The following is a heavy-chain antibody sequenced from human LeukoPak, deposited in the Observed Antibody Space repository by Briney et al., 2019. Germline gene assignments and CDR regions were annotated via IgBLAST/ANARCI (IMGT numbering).Heavy chain of an antibody. D-gene: IGHD3-10*01. Sequence: PGGSLRLSCAASGFTFSSYGMHWVRQAPGKGLEWVAVISYDGSNKYYADSVKGRFTISRDNSKNTLYLQMNSLRAEDTAVYYCARDGHYKNGYYYYYMDVWGKGTTVTVSS. CDR2: ISYDGSNK. V-gene: IGHV3-30*03. J-gene: IGHJ6*03. CDR3: ARDGHYKNGYYYYYMDV. CDR1: GFTFSSYG.